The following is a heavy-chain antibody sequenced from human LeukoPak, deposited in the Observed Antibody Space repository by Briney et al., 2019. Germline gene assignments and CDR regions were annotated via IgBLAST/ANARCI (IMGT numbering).Heavy chain of an antibody. CDR2: FYTGGST. V-gene: IGHV4-4*07. CDR1: GGSISSYY. Sequence: PPETPSLTCTVSGGSISSYYWNWIRQSAGRGLEWIGRFYTGGSTNYNPSLKSRVTMSVDTSKNQFSLKLTSVIAADTAVYYCARDALDSSGWFYHGMDVWGQGTRDSFSS. D-gene: IGHD6-19*01. CDR3: ARDALDSSGWFYHGMDV. J-gene: IGHJ6*02.